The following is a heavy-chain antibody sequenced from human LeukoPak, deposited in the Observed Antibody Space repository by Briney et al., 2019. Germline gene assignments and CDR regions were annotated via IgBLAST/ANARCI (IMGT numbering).Heavy chain of an antibody. CDR2: LGGSGSST. Sequence: GGSLRLSCAASGFTFSSYAMSWVRQAPGKGLEWVSGLGGSGSSTYYADSVKGRFTISRDSSKNTLYLQMNSLRAEDTAVYYCAKDFFGYKLGRSASDIWGQGTMVTVSS. D-gene: IGHD3-3*01. J-gene: IGHJ3*02. V-gene: IGHV3-23*01. CDR1: GFTFSSYA. CDR3: AKDFFGYKLGRSASDI.